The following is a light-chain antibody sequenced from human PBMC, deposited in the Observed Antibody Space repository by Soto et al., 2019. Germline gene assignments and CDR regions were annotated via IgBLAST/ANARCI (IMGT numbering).Light chain of an antibody. CDR1: QSVRSNY. CDR3: QHYGSA. CDR2: DAS. Sequence: EIVMTQSTPTLSVSPGGRASLSCRASQSVRSNYLAWYQQKPGQAPRLLIYDASNGAAGIPDRFDGSGSATDFTLTISRVEPEDFAVYYCQHYGSAFGQGTRLEI. V-gene: IGKV3-20*01. J-gene: IGKJ5*01.